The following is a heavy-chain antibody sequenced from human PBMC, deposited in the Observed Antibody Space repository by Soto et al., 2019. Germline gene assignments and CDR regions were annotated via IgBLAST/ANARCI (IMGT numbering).Heavy chain of an antibody. CDR1: GGTFSSYT. CDR2: IIPILGIA. V-gene: IGHV1-69*02. Sequence: QVQLVQSGAEVKKPGSSVKVSCKASGGTFSSYTISWVRQAPGQGLEWMGRIIPILGIANYAQKFQGRVTITAEKSTSTAYMELSSLRSEDTAVYYCASVMSSGYYYGMDVWGQGTTVTVSS. CDR3: ASVMSSGYYYGMDV. D-gene: IGHD3-10*01. J-gene: IGHJ6*02.